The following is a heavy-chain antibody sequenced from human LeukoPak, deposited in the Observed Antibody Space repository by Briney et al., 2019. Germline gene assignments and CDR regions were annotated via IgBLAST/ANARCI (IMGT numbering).Heavy chain of an antibody. Sequence: GESLKISCKGSGYSFTSYWIGWVRQMPGKDLEWMGIIYPGDSDTRYSPSFQGQVTISADKSISTAYLQWSSLKASDTAMYYCARALDTAMVSEAYYYYYGMDVWGQGTTVTVSS. CDR1: GYSFTSYW. V-gene: IGHV5-51*01. CDR2: IYPGDSDT. D-gene: IGHD5-18*01. J-gene: IGHJ6*02. CDR3: ARALDTAMVSEAYYYYYGMDV.